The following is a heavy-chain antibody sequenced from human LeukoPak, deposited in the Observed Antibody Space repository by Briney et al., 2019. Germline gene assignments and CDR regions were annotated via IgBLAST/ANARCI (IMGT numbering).Heavy chain of an antibody. CDR2: IYYSGST. D-gene: IGHD2-15*01. J-gene: IGHJ4*02. V-gene: IGHV4-59*01. CDR3: AREGRHCSGGSCYSGSDY. Sequence: TSSETLSLTCTVSGGSISSYYWSWIRQPPGKGLEWIGYIYYSGSTNYNPSLKSRVTISVDTSKNQFSLKLSSVTAADTAVYYCAREGRHCSGGSCYSGSDYWGQGTLVTVSS. CDR1: GGSISSYY.